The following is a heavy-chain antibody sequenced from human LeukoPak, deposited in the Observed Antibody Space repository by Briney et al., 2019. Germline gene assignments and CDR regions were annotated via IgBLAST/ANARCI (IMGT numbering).Heavy chain of an antibody. J-gene: IGHJ4*02. CDR3: ARVAQYYDSSFSPPPPSDY. CDR2: ISAYNGNT. V-gene: IGHV1-18*01. CDR1: GYTFTSYG. Sequence: ASVKVSCKASGYTFTSYGISWVRQAPGQGLEWMGWISAYNGNTNYAQKLQGRVTMTTDTSTSTAYMELRSLRSDDTAVYYCARVAQYYDSSFSPPPPSDYWGQGTLVTVSS. D-gene: IGHD3-22*01.